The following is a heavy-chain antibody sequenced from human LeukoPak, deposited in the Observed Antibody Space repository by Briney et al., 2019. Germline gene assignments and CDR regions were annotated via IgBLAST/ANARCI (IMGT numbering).Heavy chain of an antibody. CDR3: ARGDYDILTGYYRYYYYGMDV. J-gene: IGHJ6*02. D-gene: IGHD3-9*01. CDR1: GYTFTSYG. Sequence: VASVKVSCKASGYTFTSYGISWVRQAPGQGLEWMGWISAYNGNTNYAQKLQGRVTMTTDTSTSTAYMELRSLRSDDTAVYYCARGDYDILTGYYRYYYYGMDVWGQGTTVTVSS. CDR2: ISAYNGNT. V-gene: IGHV1-18*01.